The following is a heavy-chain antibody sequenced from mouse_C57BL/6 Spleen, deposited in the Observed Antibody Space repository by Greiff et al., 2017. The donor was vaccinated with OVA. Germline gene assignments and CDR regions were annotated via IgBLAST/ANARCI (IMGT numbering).Heavy chain of an antibody. V-gene: IGHV1-81*01. Sequence: VQLQQSGAELARPGASVKLSCKASGYTFTSYGISWVKQRTGQGLEWIGEIYPRSGNTYYNEKFKGKATLTADKSSSTAYMELRSLTSEDSAVDFCASCMGYSNYGYWGQGTTLTVSS. D-gene: IGHD2-5*01. CDR3: ASCMGYSNYGY. J-gene: IGHJ2*01. CDR1: GYTFTSYG. CDR2: IYPRSGNT.